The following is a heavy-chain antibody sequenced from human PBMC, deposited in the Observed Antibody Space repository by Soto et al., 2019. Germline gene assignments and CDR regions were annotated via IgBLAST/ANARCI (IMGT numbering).Heavy chain of an antibody. CDR2: ISAYNGNT. Sequence: ASVKVSCKASGYTFTSYGISWVRQAPGQGLEWMGWISAYNGNTNYAQKLQGRVTMTTDTSISTAYLQWSSLKASDTAMYYCARRKYSYGRDPYYYYGMDVWGQGTTVTVSS. J-gene: IGHJ6*02. CDR1: GYTFTSYG. V-gene: IGHV1-18*01. D-gene: IGHD5-18*01. CDR3: ARRKYSYGRDPYYYYGMDV.